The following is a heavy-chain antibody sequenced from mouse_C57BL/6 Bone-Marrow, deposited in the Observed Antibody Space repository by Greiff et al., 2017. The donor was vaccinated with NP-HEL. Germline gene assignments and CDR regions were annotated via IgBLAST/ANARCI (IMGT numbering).Heavy chain of an antibody. V-gene: IGHV3-6*01. CDR2: ISYDGSN. Sequence: EVQLQESGPGLVKPSQSLSLTCSVTGYSITSGYYWNWIRQFPGNKLEWMGYISYDGSNNYNPSLKNRISITRDTSKNQFFLKLNSVTTEDTATYYCARGGLRGGWFAYWGQGTLVTVSA. J-gene: IGHJ3*01. D-gene: IGHD2-4*01. CDR1: GYSITSGYY. CDR3: ARGGLRGGWFAY.